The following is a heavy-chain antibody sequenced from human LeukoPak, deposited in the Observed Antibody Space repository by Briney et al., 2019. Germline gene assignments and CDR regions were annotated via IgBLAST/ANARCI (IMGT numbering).Heavy chain of an antibody. D-gene: IGHD3-22*01. CDR2: IKPDGSEK. CDR1: GFTLSTYR. V-gene: IGHV3-7*01. J-gene: IGHJ4*02. CDR3: ARAPSAITMIVVEATGGEYYFDY. Sequence: SMILCCGASGFTLSTYRMSWVRQAPGKGLERVANIKPDGSEKYYVGSVKGRFAISRDSVKNSLYLQMNWLRDEDTAVYYCARAPSAITMIVVEATGGEYYFDYWGQGTLVTVSS.